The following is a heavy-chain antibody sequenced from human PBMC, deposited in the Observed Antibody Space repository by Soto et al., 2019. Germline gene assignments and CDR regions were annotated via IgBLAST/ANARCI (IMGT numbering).Heavy chain of an antibody. D-gene: IGHD3-9*01. J-gene: IGHJ4*02. V-gene: IGHV3-7*03. CDR1: GFMFRNDY. CDR2: TNKDGSEA. Sequence: RGSLRLSCVACGFMFRNDYMSWVRQAPGKGLEWVAKTNKDGSEAYYVDSLEGRFTISRDNAKNLLFLEMKSLRVDDMAVYYWARDFWFSLDSWGRGTLVTVSS. CDR3: ARDFWFSLDS.